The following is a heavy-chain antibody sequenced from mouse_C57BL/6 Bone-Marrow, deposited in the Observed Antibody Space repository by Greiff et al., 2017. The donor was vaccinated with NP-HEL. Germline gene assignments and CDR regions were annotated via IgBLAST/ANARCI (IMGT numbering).Heavy chain of an antibody. CDR1: GFTFSDYY. J-gene: IGHJ2*01. D-gene: IGHD1-1*01. V-gene: IGHV5-12*01. CDR2: ISNGGGST. CDR3: ARDGSSLDY. Sequence: EVHLVESGGGLVQPGGSLKLSCAASGFTFSDYYMYWVRQTPEKRLEWVAYISNGGGSTYYPDTVKGRFTISRDNAKNTLYLQMSRLKSEDTDMYYCARDGSSLDYWGQGTTLTVSS.